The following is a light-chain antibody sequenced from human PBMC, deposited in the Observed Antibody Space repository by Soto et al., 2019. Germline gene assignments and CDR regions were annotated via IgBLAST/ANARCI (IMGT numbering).Light chain of an antibody. Sequence: SYELTQPPSVSVAPGRTARITCGGNNFGSKSVHWYQQKPGQAPVLVIYHDSDRPSGIPERFSGSNSGNTATLTISRVEAVDEADYYCQLWNGSGDHLVFGGGTQLTVL. CDR3: QLWNGSGDHLV. J-gene: IGLJ2*01. V-gene: IGLV3-21*04. CDR1: NFGSKS. CDR2: HDS.